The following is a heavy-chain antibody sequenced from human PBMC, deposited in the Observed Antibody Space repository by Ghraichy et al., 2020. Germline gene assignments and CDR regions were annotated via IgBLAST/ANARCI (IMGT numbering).Heavy chain of an antibody. Sequence: GGSLRLSCAASGFTFGDYDMSWIRQAPGKGLEWLSFISGGGTEIHYTDSVKGQFTISRDNTKTSLYLQMNSLRADDTAFYFCARSHGPYYFDSWGQGTHVTVSS. CDR1: GFTFGDYD. CDR2: ISGGGTEI. CDR3: ARSHGPYYFDS. J-gene: IGHJ4*02. V-gene: IGHV3-11*01. D-gene: IGHD3-16*01.